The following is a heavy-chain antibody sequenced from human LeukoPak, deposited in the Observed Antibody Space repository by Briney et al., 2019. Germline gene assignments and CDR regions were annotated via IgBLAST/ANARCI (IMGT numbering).Heavy chain of an antibody. CDR3: ARDRREMATTDAFDI. Sequence: ASVKVSCKASGYTFTSYYMHWVRQAPAQGLEWMGIINPSGGSTSYAQKFQGRVTMTRDTSTSTVYMELSSLRSEDTAVYYCARDRREMATTDAFDIWGQGTMVTVSS. D-gene: IGHD5-24*01. CDR2: INPSGGST. V-gene: IGHV1-46*01. J-gene: IGHJ3*02. CDR1: GYTFTSYY.